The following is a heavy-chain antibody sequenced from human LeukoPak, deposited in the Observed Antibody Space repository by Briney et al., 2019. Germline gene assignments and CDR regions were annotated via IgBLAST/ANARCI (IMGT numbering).Heavy chain of an antibody. Sequence: GGSLRLSCAASGFTVSSNYMSWVRQAPGKGLEWVSVIYSGGSTYYADSVKGRFTISRDNSKNTLYLQMNSLRAEDTAVYYCAREPRLSTVKGRAYFDYWGQGTLVTVSS. CDR1: GFTVSSNY. V-gene: IGHV3-53*01. J-gene: IGHJ4*02. D-gene: IGHD4-17*01. CDR3: AREPRLSTVKGRAYFDY. CDR2: IYSGGST.